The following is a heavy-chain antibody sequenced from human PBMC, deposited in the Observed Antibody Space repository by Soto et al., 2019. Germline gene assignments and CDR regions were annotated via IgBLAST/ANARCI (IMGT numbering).Heavy chain of an antibody. CDR1: GFTFSTYD. Sequence: PGGSLRLSCAASGFTFSTYDMNWVRQAPGKGLEWVSSITNSGVTTYYADSVKGRFTISRDNSKDTLYLQINSLRVEDTALYYCAKNRGGSGWWFDYWGQGTLVTVSS. CDR3: AKNRGGSGWWFDY. D-gene: IGHD6-19*01. CDR2: ITNSGVTT. V-gene: IGHV3-23*01. J-gene: IGHJ4*02.